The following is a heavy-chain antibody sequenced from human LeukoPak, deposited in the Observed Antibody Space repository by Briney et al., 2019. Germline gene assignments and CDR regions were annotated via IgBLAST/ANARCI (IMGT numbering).Heavy chain of an antibody. CDR2: ISWDGGST. J-gene: IGHJ4*02. CDR3: AKNKRAYSSSWYELDY. V-gene: IGHV3-43D*03. Sequence: GGSLRLSCAASGFTFDDYAMHWVRQAPGKGLEWVSLISWDGGSTYYADSVKGRFTISRDNSKNSLYLQMNSLRAEDTALYYCAKNKRAYSSSWYELDYWGQGTLVTVSS. CDR1: GFTFDDYA. D-gene: IGHD6-13*01.